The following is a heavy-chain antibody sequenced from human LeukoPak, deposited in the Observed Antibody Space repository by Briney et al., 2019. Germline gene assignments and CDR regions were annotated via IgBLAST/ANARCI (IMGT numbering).Heavy chain of an antibody. J-gene: IGHJ4*02. V-gene: IGHV3-23*01. CDR1: GFTFSSYA. D-gene: IGHD3-16*01. CDR2: ISGSGGST. Sequence: GGSLRLSCAASGFTFSSYAMSWVRQAPGKGLEWVSAISGSGGSTYYADSVKGRFTISSDNSKNTLYLQMNSLRAEDTAVYYCAKQPTCDAAQYYDYGWMVPTSYYFDYWGQGTLVTVSS. CDR3: AKQPTCDAAQYYDYGWMVPTSYYFDY.